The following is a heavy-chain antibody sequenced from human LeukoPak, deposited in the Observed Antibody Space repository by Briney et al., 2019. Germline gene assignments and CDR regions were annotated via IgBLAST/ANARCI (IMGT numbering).Heavy chain of an antibody. D-gene: IGHD5-18*01. CDR3: ARVSGTAMARNWYFDL. J-gene: IGHJ2*01. CDR2: ISDSGGSI. V-gene: IGHV3-23*01. CDR1: GFTFSSYA. Sequence: GGSLRLSCAASGFTFSSYAIAWVRQAPGKGLEWVSGISDSGGSIHYADSVKGRFTISRDNSKNTLYLQMNSLRAEDTAVYYCARVSGTAMARNWYFDLWGRGTLVTVSS.